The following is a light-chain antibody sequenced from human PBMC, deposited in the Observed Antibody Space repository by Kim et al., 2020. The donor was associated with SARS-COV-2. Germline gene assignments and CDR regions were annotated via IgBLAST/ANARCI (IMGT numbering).Light chain of an antibody. CDR1: NIGSEN. CDR2: RNN. J-gene: IGLJ3*02. V-gene: IGLV3-9*01. Sequence: SYELTQPLSVSLALGQTARITCGGNNIGSENVHWYQQKPGQAPVLVIYRNNNRPSGIPERFSGSNSGNTATLTISTAQAGDEAEYFCQVWDSSTWVFGGGTKLTVL. CDR3: QVWDSSTWV.